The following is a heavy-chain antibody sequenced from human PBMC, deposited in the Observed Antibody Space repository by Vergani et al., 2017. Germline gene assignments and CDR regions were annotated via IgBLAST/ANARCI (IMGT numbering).Heavy chain of an antibody. CDR1: GGSISSGSYY. V-gene: IGHV4-61*02. D-gene: IGHD6-6*01. CDR3: AREWSKTARYYYYYMDV. CDR2: IYTSGST. J-gene: IGHJ6*03. Sequence: QVQLQESGPGLVKPSQTLSLTCTVSGGSISSGSYYWSWIRQPAGKGLEWIGRIYTSGSTNYNPSLKSRVTISVDTSKNQFSLKLSSVTAADTAVYYCAREWSKTARYYYYYMDVWGKGTTVTVSS.